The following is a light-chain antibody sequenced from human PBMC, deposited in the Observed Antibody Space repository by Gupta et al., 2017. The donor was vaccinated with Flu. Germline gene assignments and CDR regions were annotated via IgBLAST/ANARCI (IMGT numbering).Light chain of an antibody. CDR2: AAH. CDR1: RDISNW. V-gene: IGKV1D-12*01. J-gene: IGKJ4*01. Sequence: PSSVTASVGDDVTITCRASRDISNWLAWYQQKPGKPPKLLIFAAHTLQSGVPSRFSGSGSGTDFTLTINGLQTEDFATYFCQQADGFPITFGGGTKVEIK. CDR3: QQADGFPIT.